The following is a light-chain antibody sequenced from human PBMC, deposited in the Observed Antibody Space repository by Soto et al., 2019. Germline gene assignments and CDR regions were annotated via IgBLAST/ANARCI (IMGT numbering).Light chain of an antibody. J-gene: IGKJ5*01. V-gene: IGKV3-11*01. CDR3: QQRSNLIT. CDR1: QSISSY. CDR2: DAS. Sequence: EIVLTQSPATLSLSPGERATLSCRASQSISSYLARYQQKPGQAPRLLIYDASNRATGIPARFSGSGSGTDFTLTISSLEPEDFAVYYCQQRSNLITFGQGTRLEIK.